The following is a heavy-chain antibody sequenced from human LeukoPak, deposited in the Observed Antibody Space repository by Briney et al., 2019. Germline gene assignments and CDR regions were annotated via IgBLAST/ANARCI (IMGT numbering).Heavy chain of an antibody. CDR3: ASSTMRRCGHENYSMAV. D-gene: IGHD4/OR15-4a*01. CDR1: GDTLRGYA. V-gene: IGHV1-69*05. J-gene: IGHJ6*03. CDR2: IIPIFGTA. Sequence: SVKVSCAPSGDTLRGYAISWVPQAPGQGLEWMGGIIPIFGTANYAQKFQGRVTITTDESTSTAYMELSSLRSEDTAVYYCASSTMRRCGHENYSMAVSGKGNTVTVSS.